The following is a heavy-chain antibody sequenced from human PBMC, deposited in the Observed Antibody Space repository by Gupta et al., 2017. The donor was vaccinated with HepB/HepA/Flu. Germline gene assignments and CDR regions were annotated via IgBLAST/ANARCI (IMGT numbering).Heavy chain of an antibody. CDR3: ARDLGDDYSNYRNDY. J-gene: IGHJ4*02. D-gene: IGHD4-11*01. CDR2: ISSSSSTI. V-gene: IGHV3-48*02. Sequence: EVQLVESGGGLVQPGGSLRLSCAASGFTFSSYSMNWVRQAPGKGLEWVSYISSSSSTIYYADSVKGRFTISRDNAKNSLYLQMNSLRDEDTAVYYCARDLGDDYSNYRNDYWGQGTLVTVSS. CDR1: GFTFSSYS.